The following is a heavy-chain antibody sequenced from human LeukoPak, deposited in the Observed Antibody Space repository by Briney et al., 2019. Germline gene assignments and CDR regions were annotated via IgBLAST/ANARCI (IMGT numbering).Heavy chain of an antibody. CDR2: IIPIFGTA. J-gene: IGHJ4*02. CDR1: GGTFSSYA. V-gene: IGHV1-69*05. Sequence: SVEVSCKASGGTFSSYAISWVRQAPGQGLEWMGRIIPIFGTANYAQKFQGRVTITTDESTSTAYMELSSLRSEDTAVYYCAREWRSSWYYFDYWGQGTLVTVSS. CDR3: AREWRSSWYYFDY. D-gene: IGHD6-13*01.